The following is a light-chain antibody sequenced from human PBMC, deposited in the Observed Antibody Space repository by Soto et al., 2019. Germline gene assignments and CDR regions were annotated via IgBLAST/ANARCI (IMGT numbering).Light chain of an antibody. V-gene: IGKV3-15*01. CDR2: GAS. CDR1: QSVSSN. J-gene: IGKJ3*01. CDR3: QQYNNWPRT. Sequence: EIVVTQSPATLSLSPGERATLSCRASQSVSSNLAWYQQKPGQAPRLLLYGASTRATGTPARFSGSGSGTEVTLTISSLQSEDFAVYYCQQYNNWPRTFGPGTKVDI.